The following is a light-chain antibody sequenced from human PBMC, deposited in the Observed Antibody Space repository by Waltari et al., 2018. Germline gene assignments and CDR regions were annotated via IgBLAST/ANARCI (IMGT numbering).Light chain of an antibody. CDR3: QQYNSYPLT. V-gene: IGKV1-5*03. CDR2: KAS. CDR1: QSISSW. Sequence: DIKMTQSPSTLSASLGDRVTITCRASQSISSWLAWYQQKPGKAPKLLIYKASSLESGVPSRFSGSGSGTEFTLTISSLQPDDFATYYCQQYNSYPLTFGGGTKVEIK. J-gene: IGKJ4*01.